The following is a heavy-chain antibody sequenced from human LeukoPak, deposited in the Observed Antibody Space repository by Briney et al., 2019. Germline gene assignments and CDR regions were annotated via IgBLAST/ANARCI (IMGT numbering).Heavy chain of an antibody. Sequence: SETLSLTCTVSGYSISSGYYWGWIRQPPGKELEWIGSIYHSGSTYYNPSLKSRVTISVDTSKNQFSLKLSSVTAADTAVYYCARGLVGIAARVPLDYWGQGTLVTVSS. CDR3: ARGLVGIAARVPLDY. CDR1: GYSISSGYY. CDR2: IYHSGST. J-gene: IGHJ4*02. V-gene: IGHV4-38-2*02. D-gene: IGHD6-6*01.